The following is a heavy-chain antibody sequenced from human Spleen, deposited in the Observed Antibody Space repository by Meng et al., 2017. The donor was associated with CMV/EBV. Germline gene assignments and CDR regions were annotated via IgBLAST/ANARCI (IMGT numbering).Heavy chain of an antibody. CDR1: GGTFSSYN. CDR2: IIPILGIA. Sequence: SGGTFSSYNISWVRQAPGQGLEWMGRIIPILGIANYAQKFQGRVTITADKSTSTAYMELSSLRSEDTAVYYCVYCSSTSCYMSFDYWGQGTLVTVSS. V-gene: IGHV1-69*02. CDR3: VYCSSTSCYMSFDY. J-gene: IGHJ4*02. D-gene: IGHD2-2*02.